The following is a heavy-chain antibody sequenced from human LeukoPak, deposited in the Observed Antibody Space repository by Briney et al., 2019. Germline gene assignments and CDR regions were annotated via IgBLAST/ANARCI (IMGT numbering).Heavy chain of an antibody. Sequence: SETLSLTCTVSGGSIRSYYWSWIRQPPGKGLEWIAYIYYSGSTYYNPSLKSRVTISVDTSKNQFSLRLSSVTAADTAVYYCARHGLWFGELLYWFDPWGQGTLVTVSS. CDR1: GGSIRSYY. CDR2: IYYSGST. CDR3: ARHGLWFGELLYWFDP. J-gene: IGHJ5*02. V-gene: IGHV4-59*08. D-gene: IGHD3-10*01.